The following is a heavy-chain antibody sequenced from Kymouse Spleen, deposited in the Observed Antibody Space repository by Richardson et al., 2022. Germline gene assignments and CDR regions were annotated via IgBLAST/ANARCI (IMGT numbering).Heavy chain of an antibody. CDR2: ISYDGSNK. J-gene: IGHJ6*02. V-gene: IGHV3-30*18. Sequence: QVQLVESGGGVVQPGRSLRLSCAASGFTFSSYGMHWVRQAPGKGLEWVAVISYDGSNKYYADSVKGRFTISRDNSKNTLYLQMNSLRAEDTAVYYCAKGGKQNYYYYGMDVWGQGTTVTVSS. CDR1: GFTFSSYG. D-gene: IGHD3-16*02. CDR3: AKGGKQNYYYYGMDV.